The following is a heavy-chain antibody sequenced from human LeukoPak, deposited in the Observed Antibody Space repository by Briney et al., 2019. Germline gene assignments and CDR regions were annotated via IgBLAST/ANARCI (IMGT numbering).Heavy chain of an antibody. J-gene: IGHJ4*02. D-gene: IGHD5-12*01. CDR3: AKDLAFRGYYFDY. V-gene: IGHV3-23*01. CDR2: ISGSGGST. CDR1: GFTFSSYA. Sequence: GGSLRLSCAASGFTFSSYAMSWVRRAPGKGLEWVSAISGSGGSTYYADSVKGRFTISRDNSKNTLYLQMNSLRAEDTAVYYCAKDLAFRGYYFDYWGQGTLVTVSS.